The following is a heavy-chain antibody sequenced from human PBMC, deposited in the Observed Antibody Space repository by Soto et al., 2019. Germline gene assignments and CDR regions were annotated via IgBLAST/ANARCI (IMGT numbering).Heavy chain of an antibody. D-gene: IGHD3-22*01. CDR2: INSRSDYI. CDR1: GFTFSRYS. CDR3: ARDVDYYDSSGFGY. J-gene: IGHJ4*02. Sequence: GGSLRLSCVGSGFTFSRYSMSWVRQVPGKGLEWVSSINSRSDYISYADSVEGRFTISRDNAQNSMYLQVNRLRAEDTAVYYCARDVDYYDSSGFGYWGQGTLVTVSS. V-gene: IGHV3-21*01.